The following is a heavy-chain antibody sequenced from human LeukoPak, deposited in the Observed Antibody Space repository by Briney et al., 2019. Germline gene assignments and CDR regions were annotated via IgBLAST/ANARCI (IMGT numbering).Heavy chain of an antibody. CDR3: ARRSKNRSGYYYGSGSYSY. V-gene: IGHV4-34*01. J-gene: IGHJ4*02. D-gene: IGHD3-10*01. Sequence: SETLSLTCAVYGGSFSGYYWSWIRQPPGKGLEWIGEINHSGSTNYNPSLKSRVTISVDTSKNQFSLKLSSVTAADTAVYYCARRSKNRSGYYYGSGSYSYWGQGTLVTVSS. CDR2: INHSGST. CDR1: GGSFSGYY.